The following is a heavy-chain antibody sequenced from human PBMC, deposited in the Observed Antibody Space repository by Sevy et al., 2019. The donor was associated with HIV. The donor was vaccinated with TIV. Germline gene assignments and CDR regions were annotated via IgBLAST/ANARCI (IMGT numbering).Heavy chain of an antibody. V-gene: IGHV3-15*01. J-gene: IGHJ5*02. CDR3: TGATVFGATWFDP. CDR1: GYTFNNAW. D-gene: IGHD3-3*01. CDR2: IKSKTDGGSK. Sequence: GGSLRLSCAASGYTFNNAWMSWVRQAPGKGLEWLGRIKSKTDGGSKEDASTVKGRFTITRDDSKSKLYLQMNRLRTEDTGVYDCTGATVFGATWFDPWGQGALVTVSS.